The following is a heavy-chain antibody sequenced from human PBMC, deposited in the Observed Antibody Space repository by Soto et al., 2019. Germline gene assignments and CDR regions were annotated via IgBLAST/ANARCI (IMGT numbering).Heavy chain of an antibody. CDR2: ISYDGSIK. J-gene: IGHJ4*02. CDR1: GITFSSYA. Sequence: QVQVVESGGGVVQPGRSLRLSCAASGITFSSYAMHWVRQAPGKGLEWVAVISYDGSIKFYADSVKGRFTISRDNXKXXVYLQMNSLRAEDTAVYYCTRPLYSGSYSDYYFDHWGQGTLVTVSS. D-gene: IGHD1-26*01. CDR3: TRPLYSGSYSDYYFDH. V-gene: IGHV3-30-3*01.